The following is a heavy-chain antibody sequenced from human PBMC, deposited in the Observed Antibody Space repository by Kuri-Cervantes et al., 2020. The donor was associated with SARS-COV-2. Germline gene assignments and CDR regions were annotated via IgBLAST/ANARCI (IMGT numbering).Heavy chain of an antibody. D-gene: IGHD4-17*01. Sequence: GESLKISCAASGFTFSSYAMSWVRQAPGKGLEWVSAISGSGSSTYYADSVKGRFTISRDNSKNTLYLQMNSLRAEDTAVYYCAKLGSRRHYEDWGQGTLVTVSS. J-gene: IGHJ4*02. V-gene: IGHV3-23*01. CDR3: AKLGSRRHYED. CDR2: ISGSGSST. CDR1: GFTFSSYA.